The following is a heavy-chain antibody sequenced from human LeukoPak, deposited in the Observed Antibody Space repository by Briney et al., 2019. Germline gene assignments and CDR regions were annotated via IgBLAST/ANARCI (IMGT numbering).Heavy chain of an antibody. J-gene: IGHJ5*02. Sequence: GGSLRLSCAASGFTFSDYYMSWIRQAPGKGLEWVSYISSSGSTIYYADSVKGRFTISRDNAKNSLYLQMNCLRAEDTAVYYCARDLEYSSSWYQYNWFDPWGQGTLVTVSS. CDR2: ISSSGSTI. CDR3: ARDLEYSSSWYQYNWFDP. CDR1: GFTFSDYY. D-gene: IGHD6-13*01. V-gene: IGHV3-11*01.